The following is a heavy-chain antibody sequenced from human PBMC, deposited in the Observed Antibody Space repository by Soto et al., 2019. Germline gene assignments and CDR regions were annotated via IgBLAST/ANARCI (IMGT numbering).Heavy chain of an antibody. Sequence: PXGSLILSCAASGFTFSSYWLSWIRQAPGKGLEWVANIKQDGSEKYYVDSVKGRFTISRDNAKNSLYLQMNSLRAEDTAVYYCARYSLVATGGFDYWGQETLVTV. CDR3: ARYSLVATGGFDY. D-gene: IGHD5-12*01. CDR1: GFTFSSYW. V-gene: IGHV3-7*01. CDR2: IKQDGSEK. J-gene: IGHJ4*02.